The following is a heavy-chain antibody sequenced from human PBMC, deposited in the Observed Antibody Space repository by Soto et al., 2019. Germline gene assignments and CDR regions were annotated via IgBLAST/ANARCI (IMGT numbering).Heavy chain of an antibody. V-gene: IGHV3-48*02. J-gene: IGHJ4*02. CDR2: INSASSTI. D-gene: IGHD3-3*01. Sequence: PGGSLRLACAASGFIFSNYNMNWVRQAPGKGLEWVSYINSASSTIYYADSVKGRFIISRDNAKSSLYLQMNSLRDEDTAVYYIARDHRFLEWLPDFWGQGSLVTGSS. CDR3: ARDHRFLEWLPDF. CDR1: GFIFSNYN.